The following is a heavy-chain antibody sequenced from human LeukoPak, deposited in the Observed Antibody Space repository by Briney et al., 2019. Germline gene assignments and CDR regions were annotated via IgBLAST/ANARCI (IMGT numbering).Heavy chain of an antibody. CDR3: AKENDIVVVYYFNY. Sequence: GGSLRLSCAASGFTFSSYGMHWVRQAPGKGLEWVAFIRYDGSNKYYADSVKGRFTISRDNSKNTLYLQMNSLRAEDTAVYYCAKENDIVVVYYFNYWGQGTLVTVSS. CDR1: GFTFSSYG. J-gene: IGHJ4*02. D-gene: IGHD2-2*01. CDR2: IRYDGSNK. V-gene: IGHV3-30*02.